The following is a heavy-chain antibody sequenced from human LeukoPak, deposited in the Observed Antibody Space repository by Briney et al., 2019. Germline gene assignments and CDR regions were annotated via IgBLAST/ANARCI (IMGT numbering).Heavy chain of an antibody. CDR1: GFTFSSYA. Sequence: GSLRLSCAASGFTFSSYAMSWVRQAPGKGLEWVSAISSSGGSTYYADSVKGRFTISRDNSKNTLYLQMNSLRAEDTAVYYCAKTDVDYDILTVSYFDYWGQGTLVTVSS. V-gene: IGHV3-23*01. CDR3: AKTDVDYDILTVSYFDY. D-gene: IGHD3-9*01. J-gene: IGHJ4*02. CDR2: ISSSGGST.